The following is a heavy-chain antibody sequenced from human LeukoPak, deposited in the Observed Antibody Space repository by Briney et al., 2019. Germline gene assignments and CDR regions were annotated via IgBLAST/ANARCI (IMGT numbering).Heavy chain of an antibody. V-gene: IGHV4-34*01. Sequence: SETLSLTCAVYGGSFSGYYWSWIRQPPGKGLEWIGEINHSGSTNYNPSLKSRVTISVDTSKNQFSLALSSVTAADTAVYYCATRGGLTTVTTSAYNWFDPWGQGTLVTVSS. CDR1: GGSFSGYY. D-gene: IGHD4-17*01. CDR3: ATRGGLTTVTTSAYNWFDP. CDR2: INHSGST. J-gene: IGHJ5*02.